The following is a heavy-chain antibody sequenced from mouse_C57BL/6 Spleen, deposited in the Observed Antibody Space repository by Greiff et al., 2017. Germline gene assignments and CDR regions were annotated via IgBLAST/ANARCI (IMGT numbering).Heavy chain of an antibody. CDR2: IDPETGGT. V-gene: IGHV1-15*01. CDR3: MIPPFNYYGSRGNYFDY. CDR1: GYTFTDYE. D-gene: IGHD1-1*01. J-gene: IGHJ2*01. Sequence: QVQLQQSGAELVRPGASVTLSCKASGYTFTDYEMHWVKQTPVHGLEWIGAIDPETGGTAYNQKFKGKAILTADKSSSTAYMELRSLTSEDSAVYYCMIPPFNYYGSRGNYFDYWGQGTTLTVSS.